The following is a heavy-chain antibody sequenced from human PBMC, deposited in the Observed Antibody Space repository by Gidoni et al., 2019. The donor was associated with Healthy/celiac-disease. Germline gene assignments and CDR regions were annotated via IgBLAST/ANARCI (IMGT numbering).Heavy chain of an antibody. J-gene: IGHJ6*03. Sequence: VQPTQTLTLTCTFSGFSLSTGGLCVSWIRQPTGKALEWLARIDWDDDKYYNTSLKTRLTISKDTSKNQVVLTLTNMDPVDTATYYWARSRPGSGSFVSYYMDVWGKGTTVTVSS. D-gene: IGHD1-26*01. CDR1: GFSLSTGGLC. V-gene: IGHV2-70*11. CDR3: ARSRPGSGSFVSYYMDV. CDR2: IDWDDDK.